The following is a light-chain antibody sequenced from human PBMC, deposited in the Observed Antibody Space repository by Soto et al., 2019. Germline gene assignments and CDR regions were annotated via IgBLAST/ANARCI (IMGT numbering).Light chain of an antibody. CDR1: QGISSY. Sequence: EIQLTQSPSFLSASVGDRVTITCRASQGISSYLAWYQQKPGKAAKFLIYAASTLQSGVPSRFSGSGSGTEFTLTISSLQPEDFATYYSQQFNSYLLTFGGGTNVEIK. J-gene: IGKJ4*01. CDR3: QQFNSYLLT. V-gene: IGKV1-9*01. CDR2: AAS.